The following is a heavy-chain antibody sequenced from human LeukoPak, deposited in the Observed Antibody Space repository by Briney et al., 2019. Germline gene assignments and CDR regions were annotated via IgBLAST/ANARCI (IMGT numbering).Heavy chain of an antibody. D-gene: IGHD1-1*01. CDR2: INPSGGST. Sequence: AASVKVSCKASGYTFTSYYMHWVRQAPGQGLEWMGIINPSGGSTSYAQKFQGRVTMTRDTSTSTVYMELSSLRSEDTAVYYCARDGPFRTGTTDRYNWFDPWGQGTLVTVSS. CDR1: GYTFTSYY. CDR3: ARDGPFRTGTTDRYNWFDP. J-gene: IGHJ5*02. V-gene: IGHV1-46*01.